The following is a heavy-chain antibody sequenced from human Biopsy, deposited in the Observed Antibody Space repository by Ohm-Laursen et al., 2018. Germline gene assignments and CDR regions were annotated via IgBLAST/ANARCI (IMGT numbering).Heavy chain of an antibody. CDR1: GGSISGHF. J-gene: IGHJ3*02. V-gene: IGHV4-4*07. D-gene: IGHD1-26*01. CDR3: ARDEGLLRAFDI. CDR2: IYSNGNT. Sequence: GTLSLTCSVSGGSISGHFWSWVRQPAGKGLEWIGRIYSNGNTNYNPSLKSRVSMSVDTSKNHFSLNLTSVTAADTAVYYCARDEGLLRAFDIWGQGTLGTVSS.